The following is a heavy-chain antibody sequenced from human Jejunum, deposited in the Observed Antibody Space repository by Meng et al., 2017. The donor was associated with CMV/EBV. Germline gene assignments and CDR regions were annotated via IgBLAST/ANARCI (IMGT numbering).Heavy chain of an antibody. Sequence: SGFTFNNYAMTWVRQAQGKGLEWVSTVLGTGPTYYADYVKGRFTISRDDSRNTLFLQLNSLRDEDTAVFYCARGDSSTTWLVFDYWGLGTLVTVSS. CDR1: GFTFNNYA. J-gene: IGHJ4*02. D-gene: IGHD6-13*01. V-gene: IGHV3-23*01. CDR3: ARGDSSTTWLVFDY. CDR2: VLGTGPT.